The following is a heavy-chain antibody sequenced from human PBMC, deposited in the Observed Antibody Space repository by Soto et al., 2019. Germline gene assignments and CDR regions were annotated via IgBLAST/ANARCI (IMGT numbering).Heavy chain of an antibody. J-gene: IGHJ6*02. D-gene: IGHD6-13*01. V-gene: IGHV1-8*01. CDR2: MNPNSGNT. CDR3: ERRGYSSSWYYYYYYGMDV. Sequence: QVQLVQSGAEVKKPGASVKVSCKASGYTFTSYDINWVRQATGQGLEWMGWMNPNSGNTGYAQKFQGRVTMTRNTSISTAYMELSSLRSEDTAVYYWERRGYSSSWYYYYYYGMDVWGQGTTVTVSS. CDR1: GYTFTSYD.